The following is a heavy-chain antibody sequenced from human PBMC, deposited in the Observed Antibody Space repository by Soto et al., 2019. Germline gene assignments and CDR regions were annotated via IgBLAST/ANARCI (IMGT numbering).Heavy chain of an antibody. Sequence: KVYWQASGYAFTGYYMLWVRQAPGQGLEWMGWINPNSGGTNYAQKFQGRVTMTRDTSISTAYMELSRLRSDDTAVYYCARRGDSSSNFDYWGQGTLVTVSS. D-gene: IGHD6-13*01. CDR2: INPNSGGT. CDR3: ARRGDSSSNFDY. V-gene: IGHV1-2*02. CDR1: GYAFTGYY. J-gene: IGHJ4*02.